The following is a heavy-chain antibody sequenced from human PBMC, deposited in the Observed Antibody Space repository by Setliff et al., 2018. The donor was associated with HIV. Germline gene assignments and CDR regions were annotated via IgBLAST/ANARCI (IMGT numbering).Heavy chain of an antibody. J-gene: IGHJ3*02. CDR3: AREGDSLRAFDI. D-gene: IGHD1-26*01. Sequence: PSETLSLTCTVSGGSISSGSYYWSWIRQPAGKGLEWIGHIHTSGSTKYNPSLKSRVTISVDTSKNQFSLKLTSVTAADTAVYSCAREGDSLRAFDIWGHGTMVTVSS. V-gene: IGHV4-61*09. CDR1: GGSISSGSYY. CDR2: IHTSGST.